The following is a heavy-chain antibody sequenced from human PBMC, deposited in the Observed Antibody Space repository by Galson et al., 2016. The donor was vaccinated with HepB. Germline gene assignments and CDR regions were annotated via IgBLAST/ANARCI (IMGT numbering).Heavy chain of an antibody. CDR2: IYVNGTT. V-gene: IGHV4-61*09. D-gene: IGHD6-19*01. CDR3: AREAWQWLVKNSFDL. Sequence: TLSLTCTVSGLSIGNFGNYWSWIRQPAGKGLEWIGHIYVNGTTHYNPSLKSRLAISVDTSQNQLSLRLSSVTAADTALYFCAREAWQWLVKNSFDLWGQGTMVTVSS. J-gene: IGHJ3*01. CDR1: GLSIGNFGNY.